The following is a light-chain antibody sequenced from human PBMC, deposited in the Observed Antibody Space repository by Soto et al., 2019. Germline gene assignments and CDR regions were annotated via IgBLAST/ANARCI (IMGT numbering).Light chain of an antibody. CDR1: QNIRSS. V-gene: IGKV3-15*01. CDR2: DAS. J-gene: IGKJ1*01. CDR3: QQYNNWPSWT. Sequence: EVVMTQSPASLSASPGERVTLSCRASQNIRSSLAWYQQRPGQAPRLLIYDASTRATGIPPRFSGGGSGTEFTLTISSLQSEDFAVYYCQQYNNWPSWTFGQGTKVDI.